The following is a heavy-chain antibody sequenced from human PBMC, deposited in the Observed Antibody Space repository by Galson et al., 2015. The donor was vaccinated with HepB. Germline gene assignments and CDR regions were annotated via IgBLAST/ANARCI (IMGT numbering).Heavy chain of an antibody. CDR2: ISSSSSYI. J-gene: IGHJ4*02. CDR1: GFTFSSYS. CDR3: ARSTHSDFWSDC. V-gene: IGHV3-21*01. Sequence: SLRLSCAASGFTFSSYSMNWVRQAPGKGLEWVSSISSSSSYIYYADSVKGRFTISRDNAKNSLYLEMNSLRAEDTAVYYCARSTHSDFWSDCWGQGTLVTVSS. D-gene: IGHD3-3*01.